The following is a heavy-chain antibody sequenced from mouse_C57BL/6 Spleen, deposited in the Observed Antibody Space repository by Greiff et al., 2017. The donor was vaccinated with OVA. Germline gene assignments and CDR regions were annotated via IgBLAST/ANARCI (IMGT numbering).Heavy chain of an antibody. V-gene: IGHV1-78*01. J-gene: IGHJ2*01. CDR2: IYPRAGST. CDR3: ARGSYYFDY. CDR1: GYTFTDHP. Sequence: QVQLKESDAELVKPGASVKISCKVSGYTFTDHPINWMTQRPEQGLEWIGYIYPRAGSTKYNEKFKGKATLTADKYSSTAYMQLNSLTSYDSAVYFCARGSYYFDYWGQGTTLTGSS.